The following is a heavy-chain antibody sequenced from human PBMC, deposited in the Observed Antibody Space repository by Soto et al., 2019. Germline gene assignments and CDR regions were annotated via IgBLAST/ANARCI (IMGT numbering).Heavy chain of an antibody. CDR3: GKKRGSETTSYSR. V-gene: IGHV3-23*01. CDR1: GFTFSSYA. D-gene: IGHD2-21*01. CDR2: ICGSGGST. Sequence: GGSLRLSCAASGFTFSSYAMSWVRQAPGKGLEWVSTICGSGGSTYYADSVMGRFSNSRDNSKNILYLHMNSLRAEDTAVYYCGKKRGSETTSYSRWGQGTLVTVSS. J-gene: IGHJ4*02.